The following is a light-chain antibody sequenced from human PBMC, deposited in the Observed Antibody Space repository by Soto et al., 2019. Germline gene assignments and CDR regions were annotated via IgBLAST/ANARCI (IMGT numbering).Light chain of an antibody. V-gene: IGKV3-11*01. CDR2: GAF. J-gene: IGKJ5*01. Sequence: DIVMAQSPSTLSVSPGERATLSCRASPSVTNYLAWYQQRPGQAPRLLIFGAFNRATGIPARFSGSGSGTDFTLTISSLEPEDSAVYYCQQRNVRPPVTFGQGTRLEI. CDR3: QQRNVRPPVT. CDR1: PSVTNY.